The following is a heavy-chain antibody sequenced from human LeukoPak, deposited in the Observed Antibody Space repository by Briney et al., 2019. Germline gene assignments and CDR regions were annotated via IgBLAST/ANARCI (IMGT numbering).Heavy chain of an antibody. D-gene: IGHD2-2*01. CDR2: ISGSGGHT. V-gene: IGHV3-23*01. Sequence: GRSLRLSCAASGFTFSSYATHWVRQAPGKGLEWVSGISGSGGHTYYADSVKGRFTISRDNSKNTLYLQMNSLRAEDTAVYYCAKAKFGVVVPAAIIEYWGQGTLVTVSS. CDR3: AKAKFGVVVPAAIIEY. J-gene: IGHJ4*02. CDR1: GFTFSSYA.